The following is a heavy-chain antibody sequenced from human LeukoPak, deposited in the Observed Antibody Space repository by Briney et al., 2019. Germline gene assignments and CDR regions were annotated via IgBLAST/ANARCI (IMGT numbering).Heavy chain of an antibody. CDR1: GGSISSYY. CDR3: ARGGKNYDFWSGYYFDDAFDI. Sequence: SETLSLTCTVSGGSISSYYWSWIRQPAGKGLERIGRIYTSGSTNYNPSLKSRVTMSVDTSKNQFSLKLSSVTAADTAVYYCARGGKNYDFWSGYYFDDAFDIWGQGTMVTVSS. CDR2: IYTSGST. J-gene: IGHJ3*02. V-gene: IGHV4-4*07. D-gene: IGHD3-3*01.